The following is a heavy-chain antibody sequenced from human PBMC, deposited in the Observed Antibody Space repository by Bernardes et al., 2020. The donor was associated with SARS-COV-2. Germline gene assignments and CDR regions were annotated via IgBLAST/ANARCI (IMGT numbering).Heavy chain of an antibody. J-gene: IGHJ4*02. CDR2: IRSKPKGYAT. D-gene: IGHD4-17*01. V-gene: IGHV3-73*01. Sequence: GGSLRLSCAASGFNFSGSAIQWVRQASGIGLEWIGRIRSKPKGYATTYAASLKGRFVISRDDSRNTAYLQIHSLKIDDTAVYYCTGDYLYWDQGTLVSVSS. CDR1: GFNFSGSA. CDR3: TGDYLY.